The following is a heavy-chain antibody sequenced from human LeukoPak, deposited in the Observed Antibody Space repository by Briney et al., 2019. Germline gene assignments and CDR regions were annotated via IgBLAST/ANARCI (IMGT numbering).Heavy chain of an antibody. CDR1: GFTFSSYW. D-gene: IGHD1-26*01. J-gene: IGHJ4*02. CDR2: KKQDGSEK. V-gene: IGHV3-7*01. CDR3: VRVLVGGTSSPTGYFDY. Sequence: PGRSLRLSCAASGFTFSSYWMSWVPEAPWKGREWVADKKQDGSEKYYVDSVKGRFTISRDNAKNSLYMQMNSLRAEDTAVYYCVRVLVGGTSSPTGYFDYWGQGTLVTVSS.